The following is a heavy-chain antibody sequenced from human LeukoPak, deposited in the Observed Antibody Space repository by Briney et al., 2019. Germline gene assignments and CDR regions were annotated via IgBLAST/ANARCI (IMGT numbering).Heavy chain of an antibody. CDR2: IYHSGST. CDR1: GGSISSSNW. CDR3: ATYYDSIGYRFDY. V-gene: IGHV4-4*02. J-gene: IGHJ4*01. D-gene: IGHD3-22*01. Sequence: PSGTLSLTCAVSGGSISSSNWWSWVRQPPGKGLEWIGEIYHSGSTNYNPSLKSRVTISVDKSKNQFSLKLSSVTAADTAVYYCATYYDSIGYRFDYWGQGTLVTVSS.